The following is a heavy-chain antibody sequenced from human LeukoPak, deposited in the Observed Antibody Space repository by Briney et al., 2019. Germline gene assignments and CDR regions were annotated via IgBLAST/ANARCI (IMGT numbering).Heavy chain of an antibody. CDR1: GGTFSSYA. J-gene: IGHJ5*02. CDR3: ARRGYDYAGWFDP. Sequence: GASVKVSCKASGGTFSSYAISWVRQAPGQGLEWMGGIIPIFGTANYARKFQGRVTITADESTSTAYMELSSLRSEDTAVYYCARRGYDYAGWFDPWGQGTLVTVSS. V-gene: IGHV1-69*13. CDR2: IIPIFGTA. D-gene: IGHD5-12*01.